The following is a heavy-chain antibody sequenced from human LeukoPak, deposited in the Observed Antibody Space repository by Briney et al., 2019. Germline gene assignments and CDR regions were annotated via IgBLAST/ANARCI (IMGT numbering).Heavy chain of an antibody. J-gene: IGHJ4*02. CDR2: ISSSSSYI. V-gene: IGHV3-21*04. CDR1: GFTFSSYS. D-gene: IGHD6-13*01. Sequence: GGSLRLSCAASGFTFSSYSMNWVRQAPGKGLEWVSSISSSSSYIYYADSVKGRFTISRDNAKNSLYLQMNSLRAEDTAVYYCARDTRPSSWYLYWGQGTLVTVSS. CDR3: ARDTRPSSWYLY.